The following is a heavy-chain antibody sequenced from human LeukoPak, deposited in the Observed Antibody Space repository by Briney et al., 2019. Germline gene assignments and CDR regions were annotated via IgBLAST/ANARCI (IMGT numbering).Heavy chain of an antibody. CDR1: GYTLTELS. D-gene: IGHD2-2*01. V-gene: IGHV1-24*01. J-gene: IGHJ1*01. CDR3: VLWRYQLLTHAEYFQH. Sequence: ASVKVSCKVSGYTLTELSMHWVRQAPGKGLEWMGGFDPEDGETIYAQKFQGRVTMTEDTSTDTAYMELSSLRSEDTAVYYCVLWRYQLLTHAEYFQHWGQGTLVTVSS. CDR2: FDPEDGET.